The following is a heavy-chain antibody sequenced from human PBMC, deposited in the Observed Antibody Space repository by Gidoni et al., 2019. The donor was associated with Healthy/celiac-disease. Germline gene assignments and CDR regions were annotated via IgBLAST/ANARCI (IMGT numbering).Heavy chain of an antibody. CDR3: ARGWRVRYCSSTSCYTRTYYYYGMDV. Sequence: QVQLQQWGAGLWKPSETLSLTCAVYGGSFSGYYWSWIRQPPGKRLEWIGEINQSGSTNYNPSLKSRVTISVDTSKNQFSLKLSSVTAADTAVYYCARGWRVRYCSSTSCYTRTYYYYGMDVWGQGTTVTVSS. CDR1: GGSFSGYY. CDR2: INQSGST. V-gene: IGHV4-34*01. D-gene: IGHD2-2*02. J-gene: IGHJ6*02.